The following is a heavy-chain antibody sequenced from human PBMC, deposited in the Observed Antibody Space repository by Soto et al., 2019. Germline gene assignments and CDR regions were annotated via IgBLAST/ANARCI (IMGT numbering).Heavy chain of an antibody. CDR3: AKDPKGTPVAFDI. CDR1: GFTFSSYA. V-gene: IGHV3-23*01. D-gene: IGHD3-10*01. J-gene: IGHJ3*02. Sequence: GGSLRLSCEASGFTFSSYAMSWVRQAPGKGLEWVSAISGSGGSTYYADSVKGRFTISRDNSKKTLYLQMNSLRAEDTAVYYCAKDPKGTPVAFDIWGQGTMVTVSS. CDR2: ISGSGGST.